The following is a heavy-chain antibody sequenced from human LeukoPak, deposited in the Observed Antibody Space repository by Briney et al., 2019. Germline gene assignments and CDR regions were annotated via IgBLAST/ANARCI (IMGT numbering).Heavy chain of an antibody. J-gene: IGHJ4*02. Sequence: GGSLRLSCAASGFTFSGYSMNWVRQAPGKGLEWVSSISSSSSYIYYADSVKGRFTISRDNAKNSLYLQMNSLRAEDTAVYYCARDYKRYIAARPLDYWGQGTLVTVSS. D-gene: IGHD6-6*01. CDR2: ISSSSSYI. CDR1: GFTFSGYS. CDR3: ARDYKRYIAARPLDY. V-gene: IGHV3-21*01.